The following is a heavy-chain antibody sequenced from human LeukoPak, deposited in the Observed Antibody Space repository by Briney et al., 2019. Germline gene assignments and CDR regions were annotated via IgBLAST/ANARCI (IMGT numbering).Heavy chain of an antibody. J-gene: IGHJ4*02. CDR1: GFTFSSYV. Sequence: GGSLRLSCSASGFTFSSYVMHWVRQAPGKGLEYVSAISSNGQNPYYADSVRGRFTVSRDNSKNTLYLQMSSQRAEDTAVYYCVKTDGSWHTFDYWGQGTLVTVSS. CDR3: VKTDGSWHTFDY. D-gene: IGHD6-13*01. CDR2: ISSNGQNP. V-gene: IGHV3-64D*06.